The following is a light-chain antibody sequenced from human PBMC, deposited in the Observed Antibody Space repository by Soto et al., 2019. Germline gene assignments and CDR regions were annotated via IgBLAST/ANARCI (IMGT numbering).Light chain of an antibody. CDR3: QQYGSSPYT. J-gene: IGKJ2*01. V-gene: IGKV3-20*01. CDR1: QSVSSCY. Sequence: EIVLTQSPGTLSLSPGERATISCRASQSVSSCYLAWYQQKPGQPHRLLIYGASSRATGIPDRFSGSGSGADLTLTISRLEPEDFAVYYCQQYGSSPYTFGQGTKLEIK. CDR2: GAS.